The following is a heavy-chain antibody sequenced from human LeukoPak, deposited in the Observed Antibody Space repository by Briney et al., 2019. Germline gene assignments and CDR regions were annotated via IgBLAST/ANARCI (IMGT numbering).Heavy chain of an antibody. V-gene: IGHV3-33*06. CDR2: IWFDGSVK. Sequence: AGGSLRLSCAASGFTFSSYGMHWICQAPGQGQDLVAAIWFDGSVKHYSDAVKGRFTISRDNSLNTLYLQMNSLRVEDTAIYYCAKDTGVQFLEPAFWGQGTLVTVSS. J-gene: IGHJ4*02. CDR3: AKDTGVQFLEPAF. D-gene: IGHD3-3*01. CDR1: GFTFSSYG.